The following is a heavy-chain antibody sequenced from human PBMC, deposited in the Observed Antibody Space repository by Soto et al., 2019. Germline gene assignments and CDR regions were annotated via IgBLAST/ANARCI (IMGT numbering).Heavy chain of an antibody. CDR3: ARNQPQRYCSGGTCRPAYGMDV. CDR2: IYYSGDT. Sequence: SETLSLTCTVSGGSISSDSFYWAWIRQPPGKGLEWIGIIYYSGDTYYNPSLAGRLTMSVDTSNRFSLTLRSVTAADTALYYCARNQPQRYCSGGTCRPAYGMDVWGQGTTVTVSS. CDR1: GGSISSDSFY. D-gene: IGHD2-15*01. V-gene: IGHV4-39*01. J-gene: IGHJ6*02.